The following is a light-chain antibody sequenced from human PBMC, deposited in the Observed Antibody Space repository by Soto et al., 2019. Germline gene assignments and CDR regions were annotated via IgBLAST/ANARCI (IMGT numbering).Light chain of an antibody. CDR3: QQYGSSPPTWT. V-gene: IGKV3-20*01. CDR2: GAS. J-gene: IGKJ1*01. Sequence: EIVMTQSPATLSVSPGERATLSCRASQSVSSNLAWYQQKPGQAPRLLIYGASSRATGIPDRFSGSGSGTDFTLTLSRLEPEDFAVYYCQQYGSSPPTWTFGQGTKVDIK. CDR1: QSVSSN.